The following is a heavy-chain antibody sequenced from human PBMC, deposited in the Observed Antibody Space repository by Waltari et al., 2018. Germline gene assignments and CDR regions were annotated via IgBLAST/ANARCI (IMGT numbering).Heavy chain of an antibody. CDR1: GITFKNYW. CDR3: AIWDPVSPC. J-gene: IGHJ4*01. CDR2: SNPNGPEK. V-gene: IGHV3-7*01. D-gene: IGHD1-26*01. Sequence: EVQLVESGGGLVQPGGSLRLSCAGSGITFKNYWVSWIRQPPGKGLEWVAHSNPNGPEKYYVESVKGRFTISRDNAQNSLSLQMTSLRAEDTAIYFCAIWDPVSPCWGQGTSVTVSS.